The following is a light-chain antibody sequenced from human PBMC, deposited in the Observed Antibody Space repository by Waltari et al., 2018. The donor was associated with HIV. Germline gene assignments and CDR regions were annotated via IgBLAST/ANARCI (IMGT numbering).Light chain of an antibody. J-gene: IGLJ1*01. CDR3: AAWDNILSGYV. CDR1: SSNVGRAN. Sequence: QSALTPPPSTSGTPGQRVTMSCSGCSSNVGRANVYWYQQIPGTAPKLLIYNDYQRPSGVPDRFSGAKSGTSASLAISGLRSEDEADYYCAAWDNILSGYVFGTGTKVTVL. CDR2: NDY. V-gene: IGLV1-47*01.